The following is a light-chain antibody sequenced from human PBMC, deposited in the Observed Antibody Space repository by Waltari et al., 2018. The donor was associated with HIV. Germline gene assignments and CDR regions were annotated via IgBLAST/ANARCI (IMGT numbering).Light chain of an antibody. CDR2: DVS. CDR1: SSDVGAYNH. CDR3: SSYTRDSIYWV. J-gene: IGLJ3*02. Sequence: QSALTQPASVSGSPGQSITISCTGASSDVGAYNHVSWYQQHPGKAPKVLLYDVSSRPSGISNRFSGSKSGNTASLTISGLQAEDEADYYCSSYTRDSIYWVLGGGTKLTVL. V-gene: IGLV2-14*03.